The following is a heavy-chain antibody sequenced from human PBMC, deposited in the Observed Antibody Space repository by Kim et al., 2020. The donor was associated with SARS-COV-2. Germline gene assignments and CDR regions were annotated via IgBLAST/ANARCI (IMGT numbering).Heavy chain of an antibody. CDR3: ARLYGGGPFDY. CDR1: GGSISSSSYY. V-gene: IGHV4-39*01. CDR2: IYYSGST. D-gene: IGHD4-17*01. J-gene: IGHJ4*02. Sequence: SETLSLTCTVSGGSISSSSYYWGWIRQPPGKGLEWIGSIYYSGSTYYNPSLKSRVTISVDTSKNQFSLKLSSVTAADTAGYYCARLYGGGPFDYWGQGTLVTVSS.